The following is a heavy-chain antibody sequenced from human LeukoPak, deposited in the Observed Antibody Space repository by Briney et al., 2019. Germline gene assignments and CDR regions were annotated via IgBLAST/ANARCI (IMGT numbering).Heavy chain of an antibody. D-gene: IGHD3-3*01. V-gene: IGHV1-18*01. J-gene: IGHJ4*02. CDR2: ISAYNGNT. CDR1: GGTFSSYA. CDR3: ARVRRDRFGVVID. Sequence: ASVKVSCKASGGTFSSYAISWVRQAPGQGLEWMGWISAYNGNTNYAQKLQGRVTMTTDTSTSTAYMELRSLRSDDTAVYYCARVRRDRFGVVIDWGQGTLVTVSS.